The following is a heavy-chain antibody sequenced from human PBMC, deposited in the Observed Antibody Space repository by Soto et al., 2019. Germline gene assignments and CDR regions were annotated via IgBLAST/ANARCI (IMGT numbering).Heavy chain of an antibody. Sequence: GASVKVSCKVSGYTLTELSMHWVRQAPGKGLEWMGGFDPEDGETIYAQKFQGRVTMTEDTSTDTAYMELSSLRSEDTAVYYCATSSGDFWSGAHYYYHYYMAVWGKGTTVTVSS. J-gene: IGHJ6*03. CDR3: ATSSGDFWSGAHYYYHYYMAV. V-gene: IGHV1-24*01. D-gene: IGHD3-3*01. CDR2: FDPEDGET. CDR1: GYTLTELS.